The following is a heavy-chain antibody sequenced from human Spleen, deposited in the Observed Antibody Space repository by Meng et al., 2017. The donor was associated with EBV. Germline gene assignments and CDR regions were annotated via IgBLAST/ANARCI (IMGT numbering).Heavy chain of an antibody. CDR2: IYESGST. CDR1: GGSISSSSW. J-gene: IGHJ4*02. CDR3: ARGTSRPSMYYFDY. V-gene: IGHV4-4*02. D-gene: IGHD6-13*01. Sequence: QVALQGSGPGLVKPSGTLSLTCGVSGGSISSSSWWSWVRQPPGKGLEWIGEIYESGSTNYNPSLESRVTVSIDKSKNQFSLKLSSVTAADTAVYYCARGTSRPSMYYFDYWGQGTLVTVSS.